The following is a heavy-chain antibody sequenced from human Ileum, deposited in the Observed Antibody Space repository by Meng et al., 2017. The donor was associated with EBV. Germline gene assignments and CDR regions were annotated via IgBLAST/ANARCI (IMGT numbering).Heavy chain of an antibody. J-gene: IGHJ5*02. CDR2: FFYSWIT. CDR3: ARVNGACFCTICYTGWFDP. Sequence: VPLKDTDSRSVRPLQTLSLHGAVSGGSVRSWDNYCMWSHQPPSKDLEWIGYFFYSWITYYNPSIESLVTMSVDKSKLQFSRNLNSVTAADTAVYYCARVNGACFCTICYTGWFDPWGQGTMVTVSS. V-gene: IGHV4-30-4*01. CDR1: GGSVRSWDNY. D-gene: IGHD2-2*02.